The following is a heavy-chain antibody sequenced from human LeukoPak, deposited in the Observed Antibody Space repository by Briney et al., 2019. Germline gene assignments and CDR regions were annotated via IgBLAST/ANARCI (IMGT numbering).Heavy chain of an antibody. D-gene: IGHD6-19*01. Sequence: GGSLRLSCAASGFTFRSYNMNWVRQAPGKGLEWVSYITGGSTTIYYADSVKGRFTISRDNAKNSLYLQMNSLRAEDTALYYCAREGGSGWYSGWFDPWGQGTLVTVSS. J-gene: IGHJ5*02. V-gene: IGHV3-48*01. CDR1: GFTFRSYN. CDR3: AREGGSGWYSGWFDP. CDR2: ITGGSTTI.